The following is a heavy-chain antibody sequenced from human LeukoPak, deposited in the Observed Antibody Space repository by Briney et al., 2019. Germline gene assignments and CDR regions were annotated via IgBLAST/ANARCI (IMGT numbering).Heavy chain of an antibody. CDR1: GGTFSSYA. J-gene: IGHJ4*02. D-gene: IGHD3-22*01. V-gene: IGHV1-69*13. CDR3: ARVTGYMIEDYFDY. CDR2: IIPIFGTA. Sequence: SVKVSCKASGGTFSSYAISWVRQAPGQGLERMGGIIPIFGTANYAQKFQGRVTITADESTSTAYMELSSLRSEDTAVYYCARVTGYMIEDYFDYWGQGTLVTVSS.